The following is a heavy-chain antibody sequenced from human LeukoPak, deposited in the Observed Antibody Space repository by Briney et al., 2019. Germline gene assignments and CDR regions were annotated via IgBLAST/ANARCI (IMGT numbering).Heavy chain of an antibody. D-gene: IGHD2-2*01. CDR2: ISGSGGST. V-gene: IGHV3-23*01. Sequence: GGSLRLSCAASGFTFSTYAMSWVRQAPGKGLEWVSAISGSGGSTYYADSVKGRFTISRDNSKNTLYLQMNSLRAEDTAVYYCAKRYCSSTSCYFDYWGQGTLVTVSS. CDR3: AKRYCSSTSCYFDY. J-gene: IGHJ4*02. CDR1: GFTFSTYA.